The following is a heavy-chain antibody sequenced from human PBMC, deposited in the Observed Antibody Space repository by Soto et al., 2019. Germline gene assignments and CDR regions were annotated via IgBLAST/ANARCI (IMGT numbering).Heavy chain of an antibody. CDR2: IIPIFGTA. V-gene: IGHV1-69*06. J-gene: IGHJ5*02. Sequence: ASVKVSCKASGGTFSSYAISWVRQAPGQGLEWMGGIIPIFGTANYAQKFQGRVTITADKSTSTAYMGLSSLRSEDTAVYYCAREAPGYYDFWSGYPPFDPWGQGTLVTVSS. D-gene: IGHD3-3*01. CDR1: GGTFSSYA. CDR3: AREAPGYYDFWSGYPPFDP.